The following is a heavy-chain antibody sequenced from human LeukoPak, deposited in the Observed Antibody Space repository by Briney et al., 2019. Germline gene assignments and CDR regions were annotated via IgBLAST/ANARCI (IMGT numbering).Heavy chain of an antibody. CDR3: ARSYDSSGYTYYYGMDV. J-gene: IGHJ6*02. D-gene: IGHD3-22*01. CDR2: ISSSGSTI. Sequence: GGSLRLSCAASGFTFSSYEMNWARQAPGKGLEWVSYISSSGSTIYYADSVKGRFTISRDNAKNSLYLQMNSLRAEDTAVYYCARSYDSSGYTYYYGMDVWGQGTTVTVSS. CDR1: GFTFSSYE. V-gene: IGHV3-48*03.